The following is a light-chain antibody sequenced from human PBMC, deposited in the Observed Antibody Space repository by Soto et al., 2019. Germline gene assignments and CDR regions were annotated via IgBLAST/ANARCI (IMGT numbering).Light chain of an antibody. Sequence: DIQMTQSPSTLSASVGDRVTITCRASQSISSWLAWYQQKPGKAPKLLIYDASSLESGVPSRFSGSGSDTEFTHTIKHLHPDYFATYHHQQYNRYSLTFGGVTKVEIK. CDR3: QQYNRYSLT. CDR2: DAS. CDR1: QSISSW. V-gene: IGKV1-5*01. J-gene: IGKJ4*01.